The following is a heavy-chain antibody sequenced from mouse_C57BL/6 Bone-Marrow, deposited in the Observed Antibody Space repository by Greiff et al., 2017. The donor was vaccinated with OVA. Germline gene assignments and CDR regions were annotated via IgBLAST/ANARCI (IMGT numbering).Heavy chain of an antibody. CDR3: ARATTVVRYFDY. CDR1: GYTFTSYW. V-gene: IGHV1-53*01. D-gene: IGHD1-1*01. Sequence: QVQLKQPGTELVKPGASVKLSCKASGYTFTSYWMHWVKQRPGQGLEWIGNINPSNGGTNYNEKFKSKATLTVDKSSSTAYMQLSSLTSEDSAVYYCARATTVVRYFDYWGQGTTLTVSS. CDR2: INPSNGGT. J-gene: IGHJ2*01.